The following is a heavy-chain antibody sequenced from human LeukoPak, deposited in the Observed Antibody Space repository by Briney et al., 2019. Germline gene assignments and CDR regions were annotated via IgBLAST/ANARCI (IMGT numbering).Heavy chain of an antibody. D-gene: IGHD3-22*01. CDR3: ARDSSGYYYHFDY. V-gene: IGHV1-69*13. CDR1: GGTFSSYA. CDR2: IIPIFGTA. J-gene: IGHJ4*02. Sequence: SVKVSCKASGGTFSSYAISWVRQAPGQGLEWMGGIIPIFGTANYAQKFQGRVTITADESTSTAYMELSSLRSEDTAVYYCARDSSGYYYHFDYWGQGTLVTVSS.